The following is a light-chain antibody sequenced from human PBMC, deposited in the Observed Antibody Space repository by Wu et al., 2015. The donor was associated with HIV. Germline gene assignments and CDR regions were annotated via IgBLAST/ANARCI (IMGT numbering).Light chain of an antibody. V-gene: IGKV1-39*01. Sequence: DIQMTQSPSSLSASVGDRVTITCRAGQYIGTYLNWYHQRPGKAPNLLIYAASSLHSGVPSRFSGSGSGTDFTLTITSLQPEDFGTYHCQQSYTTPRTFGPGTKVD. J-gene: IGKJ3*01. CDR2: AAS. CDR1: QYIGTY. CDR3: QQSYTTPRT.